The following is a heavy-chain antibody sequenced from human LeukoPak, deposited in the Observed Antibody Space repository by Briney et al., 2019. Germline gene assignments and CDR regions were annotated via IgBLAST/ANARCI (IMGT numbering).Heavy chain of an antibody. CDR1: GFTFSDYY. J-gene: IGHJ5*02. V-gene: IGHV3-11*01. D-gene: IGHD4-17*01. CDR3: ARDKVYGDYGDVA. Sequence: PGGSLRLSCAASGFTFSDYYMSWIRQAPGKGLEWVSYISSSGSTIYYADSVKGRFTISRDNPKNSLYLQMNSLRAEDTAVYYCARDKVYGDYGDVAWGQGTLVTVSS. CDR2: ISSSGSTI.